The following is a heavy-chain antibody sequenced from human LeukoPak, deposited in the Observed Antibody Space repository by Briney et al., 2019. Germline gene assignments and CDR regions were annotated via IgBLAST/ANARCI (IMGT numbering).Heavy chain of an antibody. CDR1: GFTFGDYA. Sequence: GGSLRLSCTASGFTFGDYAMSWVRQAPGKGLEWVGFIRSKAYGGTTEYAASVKGRFTISRDDSKSIAYLQMNSLKTEDTAVYYCTRVRGYCTNGVCYRPYYFDYWGQGTLVTVSS. CDR3: TRVRGYCTNGVCYRPYYFDY. V-gene: IGHV3-49*04. D-gene: IGHD2-8*01. CDR2: IRSKAYGGTT. J-gene: IGHJ4*02.